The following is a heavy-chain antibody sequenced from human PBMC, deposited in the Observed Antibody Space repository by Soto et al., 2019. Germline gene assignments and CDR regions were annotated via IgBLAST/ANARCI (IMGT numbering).Heavy chain of an antibody. CDR2: IIPISDTT. D-gene: IGHD2-2*01. J-gene: IGHJ6*02. CDR1: GGTFSSYA. CDR3: ARSQGSSTSLEIYYYYYYGMDV. Sequence: QVQLGQSGAEVKKPGSSVKVSCKASGGTFSSYAISWVRQAPGRALEWMGGIIPISDTTNYAQKFQGRATITADESSSTAYMELSSLRSEDTAVYYCARSQGSSTSLEIYYYYYYGMDVWGQGTTVTVSS. V-gene: IGHV1-69*01.